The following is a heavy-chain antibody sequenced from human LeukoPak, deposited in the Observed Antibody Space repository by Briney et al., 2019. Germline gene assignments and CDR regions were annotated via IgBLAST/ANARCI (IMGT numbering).Heavy chain of an antibody. CDR1: GFTFTNYA. V-gene: IGHV3-30*04. Sequence: GRSLRLSCAASGFTFTNYAIHWVRQAPGRGLEWVAVISFDGSNKYCGDSVKGRFTISRDNSKNTLYLQMNSLRAEDTAVYYCARDYTLFPHWYFALWGRGTLVTVSS. J-gene: IGHJ2*01. CDR2: ISFDGSNK. D-gene: IGHD2-2*02. CDR3: ARDYTLFPHWYFAL.